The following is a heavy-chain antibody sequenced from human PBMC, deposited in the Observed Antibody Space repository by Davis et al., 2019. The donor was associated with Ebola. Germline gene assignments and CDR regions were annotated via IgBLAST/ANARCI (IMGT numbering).Heavy chain of an antibody. J-gene: IGHJ3*02. Sequence: GESLKISCAASGLNFNRCWMSWVRQAPGKGLEWVANIKEDGSVKQYVDSVKGRFTISRDNAKNSLYLQMNSLRDEDTAIYYCSAENDFDIWGQGTMVTVSS. V-gene: IGHV3-7*01. CDR1: GLNFNRCW. CDR3: SAENDFDI. CDR2: IKEDGSVK.